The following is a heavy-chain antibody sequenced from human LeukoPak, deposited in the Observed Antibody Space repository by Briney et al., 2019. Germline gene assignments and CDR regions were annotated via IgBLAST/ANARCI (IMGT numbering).Heavy chain of an antibody. J-gene: IGHJ4*02. D-gene: IGHD6-19*01. Sequence: LSLTCTVSGGSISSYYWSWIRQPPGKGLEWVSGISWNSGSIGYADSVKGRFTISRDNAKNSLYLQMNSLRAEDTALYYCAKVSMAGPFDYWGQGTLVTVSS. V-gene: IGHV3-9*01. CDR3: AKVSMAGPFDY. CDR2: ISWNSGSI. CDR1: GGSISSYY.